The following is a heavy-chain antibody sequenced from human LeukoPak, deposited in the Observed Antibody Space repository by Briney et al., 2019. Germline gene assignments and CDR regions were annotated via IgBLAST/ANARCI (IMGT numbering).Heavy chain of an antibody. CDR2: ISWNSGSI. CDR3: AKEQGIAVAGPFDY. D-gene: IGHD6-19*01. V-gene: IGHV3-9*01. CDR1: GFNFDDYA. Sequence: GGSLRLSWAASGFNFDDYAMHWVRQAPGKGLEWVSGISWNSGSIGYADSVKGRFTISRDNAKNSLYLQMNSLRAEDTALYYCAKEQGIAVAGPFDYWGQGTLVTVSS. J-gene: IGHJ4*02.